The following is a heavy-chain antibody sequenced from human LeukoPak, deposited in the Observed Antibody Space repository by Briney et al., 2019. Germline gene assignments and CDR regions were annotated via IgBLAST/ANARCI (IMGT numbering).Heavy chain of an antibody. J-gene: IGHJ4*02. CDR3: ARDTNLGYCSSTSCRPYFDY. CDR2: IYYSGST. D-gene: IGHD2-2*01. CDR1: GGSISSGDYY. Sequence: SETLSLTCTVSGGSISSGDYYWSWIRQPPGKGLEWIGYIYYSGSTYYNPSLKSRVTISVDTSKNQFSLKLSSVTAADTAVYYCARDTNLGYCSSTSCRPYFDYWGQGTLVTVSS. V-gene: IGHV4-30-4*08.